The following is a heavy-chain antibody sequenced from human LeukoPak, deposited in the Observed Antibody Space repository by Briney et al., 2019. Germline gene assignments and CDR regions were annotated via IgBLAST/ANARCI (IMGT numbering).Heavy chain of an antibody. V-gene: IGHV1-2*02. J-gene: IGHJ4*02. Sequence: GASVKVSCKASGGTFSSYAISWVRQAPGQGLEWMGCINTSSGGTSYAQKLQGRVTITGDTSISTAYMDLSSLTSDDTALYHCARGERNSVDYWGQGTLVTVSS. CDR2: INTSSGGT. CDR3: ARGERNSVDY. D-gene: IGHD2-21*01. CDR1: GGTFSSYA.